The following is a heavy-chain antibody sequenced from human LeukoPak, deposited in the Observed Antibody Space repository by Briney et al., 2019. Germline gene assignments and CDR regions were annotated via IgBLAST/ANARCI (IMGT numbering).Heavy chain of an antibody. CDR2: IYPRDGST. V-gene: IGHV1-46*01. Sequence: ASVKVSCKASGYTFTSNHIHWVRQAPGQGLEWMGMIYPRDGSTSYAQKFQGRVTVTRDTSTSTVHMELSGLRSEDTAVYYCARDQEGFDHWGQGTLVTVSS. CDR1: GYTFTSNH. J-gene: IGHJ4*02. CDR3: ARDQEGFDH.